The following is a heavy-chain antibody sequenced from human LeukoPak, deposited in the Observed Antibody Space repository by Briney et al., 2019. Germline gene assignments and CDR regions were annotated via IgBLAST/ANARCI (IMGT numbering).Heavy chain of an antibody. CDR2: VHYPGST. V-gene: IGHV4-59*08. Sequence: SETLSLTCTVSGVPMTRHFWAWVRQSPGKAPEWIGYVHYPGSTKYNPSFESRVTISVDAANSQFSLTPTSVTAADTAVYFCATYEGYFDYWGHGTVVTVSS. D-gene: IGHD3-16*01. CDR3: ATYEGYFDY. J-gene: IGHJ4*01. CDR1: GVPMTRHF.